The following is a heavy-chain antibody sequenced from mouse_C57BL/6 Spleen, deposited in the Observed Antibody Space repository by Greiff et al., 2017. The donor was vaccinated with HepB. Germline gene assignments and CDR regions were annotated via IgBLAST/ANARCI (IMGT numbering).Heavy chain of an antibody. J-gene: IGHJ3*01. CDR1: GYTFTSYW. Sequence: VKLMEPGAELVKPGASVKLSCKASGYTFTSYWMHWVKQRPGRGLEWIGRIEPNSGGTKYNEKFKSKATLTVDKPSSTAYMQLSSLTSEDSAVYYCARKGELGQVWFAYWGQGTLVTVSA. V-gene: IGHV1-72*01. CDR2: IEPNSGGT. CDR3: ARKGELGQVWFAY. D-gene: IGHD4-1*01.